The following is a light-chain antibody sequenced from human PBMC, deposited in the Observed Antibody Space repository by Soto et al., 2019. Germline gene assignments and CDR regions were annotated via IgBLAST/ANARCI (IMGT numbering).Light chain of an antibody. CDR1: QSIDIW. J-gene: IGKJ1*01. V-gene: IGKV1-5*03. Sequence: DVQMTQSPSTLSASVGDRVTITCRASQSIDIWLAWYQQKPGKAPNLLIYKASTLETGVPSRFTGSGSGTEFTLTISSLEQDDFATYYCQQYNTFSTFGQGTKVEMK. CDR3: QQYNTFST. CDR2: KAS.